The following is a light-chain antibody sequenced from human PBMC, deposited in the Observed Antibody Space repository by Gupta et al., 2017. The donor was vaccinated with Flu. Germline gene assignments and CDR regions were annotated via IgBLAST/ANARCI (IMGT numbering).Light chain of an antibody. CDR2: DFS. Sequence: QSALAQPRSVSGSPGLSVSISCTGTSSDFGGFDSVSWYQQHPGKVPQLIIFDFSRRPSGVPDRFSGSKSGNTASLTISGLQAEDEADYFCWSYAGDYNWVFGGGTRLTV. CDR1: SSDFGGFDS. V-gene: IGLV2-11*01. CDR3: WSYAGDYNWV. J-gene: IGLJ3*02.